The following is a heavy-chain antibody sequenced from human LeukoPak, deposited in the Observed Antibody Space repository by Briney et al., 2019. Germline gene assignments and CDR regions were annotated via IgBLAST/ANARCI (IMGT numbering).Heavy chain of an antibody. CDR3: AKEGITMVRGVMSYVFDY. D-gene: IGHD3-10*01. CDR1: GFTFSSYA. J-gene: IGHJ4*02. CDR2: ISGSGGST. Sequence: PGGSLRLSCAASGFTFSSYAMSWVRQAPGKGLEWVSAISGSGGSTYYADSMKGRFTISGDNSKNTLYLQMNSLRAEDTAVYYCAKEGITMVRGVMSYVFDYWGQGTLVTVSS. V-gene: IGHV3-23*01.